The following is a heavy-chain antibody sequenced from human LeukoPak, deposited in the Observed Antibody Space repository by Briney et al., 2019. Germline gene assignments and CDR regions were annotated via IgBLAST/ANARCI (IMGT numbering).Heavy chain of an antibody. CDR3: ARRVGTQYYFDY. CDR1: GYTFTRYW. CDR2: LYPGDSDT. D-gene: IGHD7-27*01. Sequence: LGESLKISCKGSGYTFTRYWIGWVRQMPGKGLEWMGILYPGDSDTRYSPSFQGQVTISADKSISTAYLQWSSLKASDTAMYYCARRVGTQYYFDYWGQGTLVTVSS. V-gene: IGHV5-51*01. J-gene: IGHJ4*02.